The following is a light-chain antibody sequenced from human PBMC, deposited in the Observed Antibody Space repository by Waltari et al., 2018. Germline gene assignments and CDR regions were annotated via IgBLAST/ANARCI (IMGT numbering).Light chain of an antibody. CDR1: QSVSNNF. V-gene: IGKV3-20*01. Sequence: EIVLTQSPGTLSLSPGAGATLSCRASQSVSNNFLAWYQQKPGLAPRLLIYGTSTRATGIPDRFSGSGSGTDFTLTISRLEPEDFAVYYCQQYGNSPMYTFGQGTKLEIK. J-gene: IGKJ2*01. CDR2: GTS. CDR3: QQYGNSPMYT.